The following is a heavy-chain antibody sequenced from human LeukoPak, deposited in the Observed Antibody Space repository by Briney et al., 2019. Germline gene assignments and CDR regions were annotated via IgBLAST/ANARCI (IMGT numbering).Heavy chain of an antibody. D-gene: IGHD3-22*01. J-gene: IGHJ4*02. CDR3: ANLQYYYDSSGYPDY. CDR1: GFTVSSNY. CDR2: IYSGGST. V-gene: IGHV3-66*01. Sequence: GGSLRLSCAASGFTVSSNYMSWVRQAPGKGLEWVSVIYSGGSTYYADSVKGRFTISRDNSKNTLYLQMNSLRAEDTAVYYCANLQYYYDSSGYPDYWGQGTLVTVSS.